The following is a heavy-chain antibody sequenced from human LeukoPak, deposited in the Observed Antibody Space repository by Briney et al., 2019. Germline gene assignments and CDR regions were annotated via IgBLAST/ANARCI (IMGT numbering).Heavy chain of an antibody. D-gene: IGHD5-12*01. J-gene: IGHJ3*02. CDR2: ISWNSGSI. CDR1: GFTFSSYA. Sequence: GGSLRLSCAASGFTFSSYAMHWVRQAPGKGLEWVSGISWNSGSIGYADSVKGRFTISRDNAKNSLYLQMNSLRAEDTALYYCAKEGARYGGYFDAFDIWGQGTMVTVSS. V-gene: IGHV3-9*01. CDR3: AKEGARYGGYFDAFDI.